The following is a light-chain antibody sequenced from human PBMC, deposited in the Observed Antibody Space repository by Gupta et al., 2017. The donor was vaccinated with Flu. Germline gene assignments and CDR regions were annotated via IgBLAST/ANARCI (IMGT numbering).Light chain of an antibody. CDR2: EVS. Sequence: QSALTQPASVSGSPGQSITISCTGTSSDGGRYNYVSWYQHHPGKAPKLVIFEVSNRPAGFSNRFSGSKSANTASLTISGLQPEDEADYYWGAFGSTREFGGGTKLTVL. J-gene: IGLJ3*02. CDR3: GAFGSTRE. CDR1: SSDGGRYNY. V-gene: IGLV2-14*01.